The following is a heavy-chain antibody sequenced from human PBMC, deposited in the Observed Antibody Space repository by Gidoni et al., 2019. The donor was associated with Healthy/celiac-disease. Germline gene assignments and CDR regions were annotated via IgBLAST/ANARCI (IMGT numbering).Heavy chain of an antibody. CDR1: GGSISSSSYY. Sequence: QLQLQESGPGLVKPSETLSLTCTVSGGSISSSSYYWGWIRQPPGKGLEWIGSIYYSGSTYYNPSLKSRVTISVETSKNQFSLKLSSVTAADTAVYYCASPRDLRWKQAGAFDIWGQGTMVTVSS. J-gene: IGHJ3*02. D-gene: IGHD4-17*01. CDR3: ASPRDLRWKQAGAFDI. V-gene: IGHV4-39*01. CDR2: IYYSGST.